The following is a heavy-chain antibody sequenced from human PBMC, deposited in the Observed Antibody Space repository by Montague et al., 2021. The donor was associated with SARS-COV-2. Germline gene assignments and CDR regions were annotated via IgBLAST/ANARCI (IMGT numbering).Heavy chain of an antibody. D-gene: IGHD1-14*01. CDR1: GFPFSSYA. Sequence: SLRLSCAASGFPFSSYAMHWVRQAPGKGLEWVAVISYDGSNKYYADSVKGRFTISRDNSKNTLYLQMNSLRAEDTAVYYCAREMVYDAFDIWGQGTMVTVSS. CDR3: AREMVYDAFDI. CDR2: ISYDGSNK. V-gene: IGHV3-30-3*01. J-gene: IGHJ3*02.